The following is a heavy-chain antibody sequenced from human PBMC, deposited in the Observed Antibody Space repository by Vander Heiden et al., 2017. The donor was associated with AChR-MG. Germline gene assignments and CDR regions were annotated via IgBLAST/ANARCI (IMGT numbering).Heavy chain of an antibody. CDR1: GFTFDDYA. Sequence: EVQLVESGGGLVQPGRSLRLSCAAAGFTFDDYAMHWVRQAPGKGLEWVSGMSWNSGSIGYADSVKGRFTISRDNAKNSLYLQMNSLRAEDTALYYCAKDTATKYYDILTGYFWGDAFDIWGQGTMVTVSS. CDR2: MSWNSGSI. D-gene: IGHD3-9*01. J-gene: IGHJ3*02. V-gene: IGHV3-9*01. CDR3: AKDTATKYYDILTGYFWGDAFDI.